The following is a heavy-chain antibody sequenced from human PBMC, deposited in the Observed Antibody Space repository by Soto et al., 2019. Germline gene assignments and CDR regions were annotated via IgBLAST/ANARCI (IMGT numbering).Heavy chain of an antibody. Sequence: EVQLVESGGGLVKPGGSLRLSCAASGFTFSNAWMNWVRQAPGKGLEWVGRIKSKTDGGTTDYAAPVKGRFTISRDDAQNTLYLQMNSLKTEDTAVYYCTTAPHTDYGVIFDYWGQGTLVTVSS. CDR2: IKSKTDGGTT. J-gene: IGHJ4*02. D-gene: IGHD4-17*01. V-gene: IGHV3-15*07. CDR1: GFTFSNAW. CDR3: TTAPHTDYGVIFDY.